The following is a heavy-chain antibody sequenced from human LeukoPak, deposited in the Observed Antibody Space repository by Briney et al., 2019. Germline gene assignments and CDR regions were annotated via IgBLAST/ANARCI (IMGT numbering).Heavy chain of an antibody. CDR2: IQTGGDPK. J-gene: IGHJ6*02. D-gene: IGHD2-8*02. V-gene: IGHV3-33*01. Sequence: QPGRSLRLSCASSGFSFSSNGIHWVRQAPGKGLEWVSFIQTGGDPKYYADSVRGRFTISRDNSKKTCSLQMDSLRVEDTATYHCAREASTEIIGGMDVRGQGTTVTVTS. CDR3: AREASTEIIGGMDV. CDR1: GFSFSSNG.